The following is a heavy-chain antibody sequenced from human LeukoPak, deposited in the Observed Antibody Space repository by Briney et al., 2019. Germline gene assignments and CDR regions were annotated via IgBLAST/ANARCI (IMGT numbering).Heavy chain of an antibody. V-gene: IGHV3-30*18. D-gene: IGHD6-13*01. CDR2: ISYDGSNK. J-gene: IGHJ4*02. Sequence: GGSLRLSCAASGFTFSSYGMHWVRQAPGKGLEWVAVISYDGSNKYYADSVKGRFTISRDSSKNTLYLQMNSLRAEDTAVYYCAKDSWGSSSWYFDYWGQGTLVTVSS. CDR3: AKDSWGSSSWYFDY. CDR1: GFTFSSYG.